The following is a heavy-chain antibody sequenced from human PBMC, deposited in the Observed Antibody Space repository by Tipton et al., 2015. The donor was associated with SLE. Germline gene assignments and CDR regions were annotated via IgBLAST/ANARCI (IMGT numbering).Heavy chain of an antibody. CDR3: ALSLRFGTFDY. CDR1: GYTFTHYG. D-gene: IGHD4-17*01. Sequence: QLVQSGGEVKKPGASVKVSCKASGYTFTHYGIGWVRQAPGQGLEWMGRINTYSGNTDYAQKFRGRLTVTADTSTSAAYLELRSLKSDDTAVYYCALSLRFGTFDYWGQGTLVTVSS. V-gene: IGHV1-18*01. J-gene: IGHJ4*02. CDR2: INTYSGNT.